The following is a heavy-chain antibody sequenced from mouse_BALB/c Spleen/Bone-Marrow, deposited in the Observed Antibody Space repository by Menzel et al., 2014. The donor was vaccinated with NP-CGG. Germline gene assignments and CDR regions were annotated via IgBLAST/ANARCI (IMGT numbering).Heavy chain of an antibody. J-gene: IGHJ2*01. V-gene: IGHV1-69*01. CDR3: AFYYGNYGDY. CDR2: IDTSDSYT. CDR1: GYTFTDYW. Sequence: LVESGAELVMPGASAKMSCKASGYTFTDYWMHWVKQRPGQGLEWIGAIDTSDSYTSYNQKFKGKATLTVDESSSTAYMQLSSLTSEDSAVYYCAFYYGNYGDYWGQGTTLTVSS. D-gene: IGHD2-1*01.